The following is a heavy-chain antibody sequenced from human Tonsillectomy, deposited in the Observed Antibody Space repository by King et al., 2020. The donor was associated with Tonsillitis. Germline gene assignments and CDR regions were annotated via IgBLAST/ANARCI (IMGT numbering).Heavy chain of an antibody. CDR2: SNPNSGGR. J-gene: IGHJ4*02. V-gene: IGHV1-2*02. CDR3: ARGTRAGEVGY. Sequence: QLVQSGAEVKKPGDSVKVSCKASGYSFTEYYMHWVRQAPGQGLEWRGFSNPNSGGRNYAQNFEGRVTMTRDTSISTAYMELSRLTSNDTAVYYCARGTRAGEVGYWGRGTLVTVSS. D-gene: IGHD1-26*01. CDR1: GYSFTEYY.